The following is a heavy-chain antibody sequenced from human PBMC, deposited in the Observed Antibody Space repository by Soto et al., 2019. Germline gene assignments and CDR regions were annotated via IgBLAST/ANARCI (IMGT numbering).Heavy chain of an antibody. Sequence: QITLKESGPTLVKPTQTLTLTCTFSGFSLSTSGVGVAWIRQPPGKALEWLAIIYWDDDKRYSPSLKSRLTITKDTSKHQVVLTMTNMYPVDTATYYSAHRRGGDGYNSYLDYWGQGTLVTVSS. CDR2: IYWDDDK. CDR3: AHRRGGDGYNSYLDY. D-gene: IGHD5-12*01. CDR1: GFSLSTSGVG. J-gene: IGHJ4*02. V-gene: IGHV2-5*02.